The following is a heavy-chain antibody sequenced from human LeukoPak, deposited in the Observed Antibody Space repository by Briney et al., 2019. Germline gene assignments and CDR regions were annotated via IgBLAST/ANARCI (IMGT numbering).Heavy chain of an antibody. Sequence: PETLSLTCAVSGGSISSSNWWSWVRQFPGKGLEWIGEIYHSGSINYSPSLKSRVTISVDKSKNQFSLKLSSVTAADTAVYCCARDYGDYALDYWGQGTLVTVSS. CDR1: GGSISSSNW. J-gene: IGHJ4*02. CDR3: ARDYGDYALDY. V-gene: IGHV4-4*01. D-gene: IGHD4-17*01. CDR2: IYHSGSI.